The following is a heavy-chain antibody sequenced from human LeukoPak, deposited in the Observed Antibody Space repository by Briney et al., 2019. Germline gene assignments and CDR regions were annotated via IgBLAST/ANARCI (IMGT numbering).Heavy chain of an antibody. CDR1: GGTFSSYA. CDR3: ARGYCSGGSCYSVAGYFDY. D-gene: IGHD2-15*01. J-gene: IGHJ4*02. V-gene: IGHV1-69*13. CDR2: IIPIFGTA. Sequence: SVKVSCKASGGTFSSYAISWVRQAPGQGLEWMGGIIPIFGTANYAQEFQGGVTITADESTSTAYMELSSLRSEDTAVYYCARGYCSGGSCYSVAGYFDYWGQGTLVTVSS.